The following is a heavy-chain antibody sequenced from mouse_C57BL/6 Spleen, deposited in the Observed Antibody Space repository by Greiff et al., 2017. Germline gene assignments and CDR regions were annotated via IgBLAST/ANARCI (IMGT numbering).Heavy chain of an antibody. CDR3: ARDSYYGLDY. Sequence: EVQLVESEGGLVQPGSSMKLSCTASGFTFSDYYMAWVRQVPEKGLEWVANINYDGSSTYYLDSLKSRFIISRDNAKNILYLQMSSLKSEDTATYYCARDSYYGLDYWGQGTTLTVSS. CDR2: INYDGSST. D-gene: IGHD1-2*01. J-gene: IGHJ2*01. CDR1: GFTFSDYY. V-gene: IGHV5-16*01.